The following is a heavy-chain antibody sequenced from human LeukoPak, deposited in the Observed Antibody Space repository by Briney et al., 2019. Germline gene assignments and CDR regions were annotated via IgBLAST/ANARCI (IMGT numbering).Heavy chain of an antibody. V-gene: IGHV4-39*01. D-gene: IGHD1-1*01. CDR1: GGSITSSPYW. Sequence: PSETLSLTCDVSGGSITSSPYWWSWIRQPPEKGLGWVGTIYYSGNTFYHPSLASRVTISADTSRNQFSLRLTSVTAPDTAVYYCARRAYGTGFDFWGQGTVVTVSS. CDR3: ARRAYGTGFDF. CDR2: IYYSGNT. J-gene: IGHJ4*02.